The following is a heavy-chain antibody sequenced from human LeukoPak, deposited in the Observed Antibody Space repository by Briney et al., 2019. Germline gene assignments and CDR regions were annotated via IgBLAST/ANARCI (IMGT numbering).Heavy chain of an antibody. Sequence: ASVKVSCKASGYTFTSYDINWVRRATGQGLEWMGWMNPNSGNTGYAQKFQSRVTMTRNTSISTAYMELSSLRSEDTAVYYCARHRDLHGASGWVFVYWGQGTLVTVSS. CDR3: ARHRDLHGASGWVFVY. D-gene: IGHD1-26*01. CDR2: MNPNSGNT. V-gene: IGHV1-8*01. J-gene: IGHJ4*02. CDR1: GYTFTSYD.